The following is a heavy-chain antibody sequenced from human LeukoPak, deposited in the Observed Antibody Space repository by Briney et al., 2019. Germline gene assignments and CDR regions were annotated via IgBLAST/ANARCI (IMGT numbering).Heavy chain of an antibody. CDR2: IIPIFGTA. D-gene: IGHD3-22*01. J-gene: IGHJ4*02. CDR3: ASTSSGYLLDY. Sequence: ASVKVSCKASGGTVSSYAISWVRQAPGHGLEWMGGIIPIFGTANYAQKFQGRVTITTDESTSTAYMELSSLRSEDTAVYYCASTSSGYLLDYWGQGTLVTVSS. CDR1: GGTVSSYA. V-gene: IGHV1-69*05.